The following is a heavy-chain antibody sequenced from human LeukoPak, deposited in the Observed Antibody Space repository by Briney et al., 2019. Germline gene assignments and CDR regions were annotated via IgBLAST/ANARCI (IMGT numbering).Heavy chain of an antibody. CDR1: GFTVSSNY. D-gene: IGHD5-18*01. CDR3: ARDPGYSYGYLFDY. J-gene: IGHJ4*02. Sequence: GGSLRLSCVASGFTVSSNYMSWVRQPPGKGLEWVSVIYSGGDTSYADSVKGRFTISRDSSKNTLYLQMNSLRAEDTAMYYCARDPGYSYGYLFDYWGQGTLVTVSS. V-gene: IGHV3-53*01. CDR2: IYSGGDT.